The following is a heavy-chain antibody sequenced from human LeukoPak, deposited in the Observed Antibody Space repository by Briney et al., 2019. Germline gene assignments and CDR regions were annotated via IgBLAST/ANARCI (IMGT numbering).Heavy chain of an antibody. CDR1: GGSISSYY. D-gene: IGHD1-26*01. J-gene: IGHJ6*03. Sequence: SETLSLTCTVSGGSISSYYWSWLRQPAGKGLEWIGRIYTSGSTNYNPSLTSRVTMSVDTSKNQLSLKLSSVTAADTAVYYCARDSGNYYYYYMDVWGKGTTVTVSS. CDR2: IYTSGST. V-gene: IGHV4-4*07. CDR3: ARDSGNYYYYYMDV.